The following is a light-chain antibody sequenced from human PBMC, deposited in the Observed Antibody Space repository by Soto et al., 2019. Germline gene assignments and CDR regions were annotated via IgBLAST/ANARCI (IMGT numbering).Light chain of an antibody. Sequence: QSALTQPASVSGSPGQSIALSCTGTSSDVSAYNHGSWYQQHPGKAPKLMIYDVNSRPSGVSDRFSGSKSGNTASLTISGLQAEDEADYYCSSYATSSVVFGGGTKLTVL. V-gene: IGLV2-14*03. CDR3: SSYATSSVV. CDR2: DVN. J-gene: IGLJ2*01. CDR1: SSDVSAYNH.